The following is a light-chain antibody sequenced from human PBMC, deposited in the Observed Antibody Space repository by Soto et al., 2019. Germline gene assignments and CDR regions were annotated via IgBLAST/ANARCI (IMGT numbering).Light chain of an antibody. V-gene: IGKV3-15*01. Sequence: VMTQSTATLSVSPGERATLSCRASQSVSSDLAWYEQKPGQAPRLLIYGASTRATGIPARFSGSGSGTEFTLTISSLQSEYFAVYYCQQYNNWPLTFGGGTKVDIK. CDR1: QSVSSD. J-gene: IGKJ4*01. CDR2: GAS. CDR3: QQYNNWPLT.